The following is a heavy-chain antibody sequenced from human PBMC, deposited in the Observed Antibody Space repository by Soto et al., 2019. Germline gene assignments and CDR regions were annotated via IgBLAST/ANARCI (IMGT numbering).Heavy chain of an antibody. CDR3: ARCEGPRVAFDI. V-gene: IGHV1-69*13. Sequence: ASVKVSCKASGGTFSSYAISWVRQAPGQGLEWMGGIIPIFGTANYAQKFQGRVTITADESTSTAYMELSSLRSEDTAVYYCARCEGPRVAFDIWGQGTMVTVSS. CDR2: IIPIFGTA. J-gene: IGHJ3*02. CDR1: GGTFSSYA.